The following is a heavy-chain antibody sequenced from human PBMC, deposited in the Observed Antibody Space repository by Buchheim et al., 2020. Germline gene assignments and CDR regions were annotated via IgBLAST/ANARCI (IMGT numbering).Heavy chain of an antibody. J-gene: IGHJ4*02. CDR1: GFTFTRCA. Sequence: EVQLLESGGGLVQPGGSLRLSCEASGFTFTRCAMSWVRQAPGKGLGWVSGISGIGTGTLYADSVKGRFTISRDNFKIKGYLQMTGLRVDDTALYYCAKEIVTVAGNSPLDYWGQGSL. V-gene: IGHV3-23*01. CDR3: AKEIVTVAGNSPLDY. CDR2: ISGIGTGT. D-gene: IGHD6-19*01.